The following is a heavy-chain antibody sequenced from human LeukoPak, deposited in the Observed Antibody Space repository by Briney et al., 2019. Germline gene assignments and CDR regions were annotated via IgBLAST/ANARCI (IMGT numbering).Heavy chain of an antibody. V-gene: IGHV4-34*01. J-gene: IGHJ5*02. CDR3: ARGRLRNWFDP. D-gene: IGHD4-17*01. Sequence: SETLSLTCAVYGGSFSGYYWSWIRQPPGKGLEWIGEINHSGSTNYNPSLKSRVTISVDTSKNQFSLKLSSVIAADTAVYYCARGRLRNWFDPWGQGTLVTVSS. CDR1: GGSFSGYY. CDR2: INHSGST.